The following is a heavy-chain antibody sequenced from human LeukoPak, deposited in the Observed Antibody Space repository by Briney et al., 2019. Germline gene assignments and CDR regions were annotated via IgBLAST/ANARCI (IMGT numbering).Heavy chain of an antibody. CDR1: GFTFSSYD. J-gene: IGHJ4*02. V-gene: IGHV3-13*01. CDR2: IGTAGDT. CDR3: ARSKGYGDYEFDY. Sequence: GGSLRLSCAASGFTFSSYDMHWVRQATGKGLERVSAIGTAGDTYYPGSVKGRFTISRENAKNSLYLQMNSLRAGDTAVYYCARSKGYGDYEFDYWGQGTLVTVSS. D-gene: IGHD4-17*01.